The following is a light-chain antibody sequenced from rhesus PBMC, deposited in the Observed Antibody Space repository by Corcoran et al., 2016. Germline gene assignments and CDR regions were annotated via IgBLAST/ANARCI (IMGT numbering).Light chain of an antibody. CDR3: QQYNNWNS. V-gene: IGKV3-42*02. Sequence: ETVVTQSPATLSLSPGERATLSCRASQSVGSTLAWYQQKPGQAPKLLIYEASSRATGSPDSFSGSGSGTEFTLTISSLEPEDVGVYYCQQYNNWNSFGQGTKVEIK. CDR1: QSVGST. J-gene: IGKJ2*01. CDR2: EAS.